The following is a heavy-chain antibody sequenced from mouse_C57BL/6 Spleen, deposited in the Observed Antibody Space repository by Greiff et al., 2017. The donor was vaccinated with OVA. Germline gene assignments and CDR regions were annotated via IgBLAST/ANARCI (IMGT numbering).Heavy chain of an antibody. CDR1: GFTFSSYG. Sequence: EVKLQESGGDLVKPGGSLKLSCAASGFTFSSYGMSWVRQTPDKRLEWVATISSGGSYTYYPDSVKGRFTISRDNAKNTLYLQMSSLKSEDTAMYYCARQTYDFDGHYCDYWGQGTTLTVSS. CDR2: ISSGGSYT. CDR3: ARQTYDFDGHYCDY. J-gene: IGHJ2*01. D-gene: IGHD2-4*01. V-gene: IGHV5-6*01.